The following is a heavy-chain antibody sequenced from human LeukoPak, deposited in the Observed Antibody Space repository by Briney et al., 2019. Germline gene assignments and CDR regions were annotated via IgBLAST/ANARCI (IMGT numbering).Heavy chain of an antibody. CDR1: GFTFSSHW. D-gene: IGHD3-9*01. Sequence: GGSLRLSCAASGFTFSSHWMTWVRQAPGKGLEWVANIKEDGTRKNYVDSVKGRFTISRDNAKNSLYLRMSGLRAEDTAVYYCAKNRGRYFDWLNGFDPWGQGTLVTVSS. CDR2: IKEDGTRK. V-gene: IGHV3-7*01. CDR3: AKNRGRYFDWLNGFDP. J-gene: IGHJ5*02.